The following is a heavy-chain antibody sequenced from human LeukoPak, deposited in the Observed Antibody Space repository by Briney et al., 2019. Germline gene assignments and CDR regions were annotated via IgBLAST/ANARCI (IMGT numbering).Heavy chain of an antibody. J-gene: IGHJ6*04. V-gene: IGHV4-30-2*01. CDR3: AREGREGMDV. Sequence: PSQTLSLTCAVSGGSISSGGYSWSWIRQPPGKGLEWIGYIYHSGSTYYNPSLKRRVTISEHRSNNQFSLKLSSVAAADAAEYCCAREGREGMDVWGKGTTVTVSS. CDR2: IYHSGST. CDR1: GGSISSGGYS.